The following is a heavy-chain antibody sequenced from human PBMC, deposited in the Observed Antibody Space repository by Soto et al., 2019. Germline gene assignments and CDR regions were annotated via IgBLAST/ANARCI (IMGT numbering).Heavy chain of an antibody. J-gene: IGHJ6*02. V-gene: IGHV3-23*01. CDR2: ISGSGGST. D-gene: IGHD4-17*01. Sequence: GGSLRLSCAASGFTFSSYAMSWVRQAPGKGLEWVSAISGSGGSTYYADSVKGRFTISRDNSKNTLYLQMNSLRAEDTAVYYCAREYGDYVRENYLLAVWGQGTTVIGSS. CDR1: GFTFSSYA. CDR3: AREYGDYVRENYLLAV.